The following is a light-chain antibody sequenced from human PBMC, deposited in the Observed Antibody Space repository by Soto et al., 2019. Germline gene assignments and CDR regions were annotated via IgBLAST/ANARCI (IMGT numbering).Light chain of an antibody. CDR3: SSYTSSSTLVV. CDR2: DVS. Sequence: QTALTQPASVYGSPGQSITISCTGTSSDVGGYNYVSWYQQHPGKAPKLMIYDVSNRPSGVSNRFSGSKSGNTASLTISGLQAEDEADYYCSSYTSSSTLVVLGGGTKVTVL. CDR1: SSDVGGYNY. J-gene: IGLJ2*01. V-gene: IGLV2-14*01.